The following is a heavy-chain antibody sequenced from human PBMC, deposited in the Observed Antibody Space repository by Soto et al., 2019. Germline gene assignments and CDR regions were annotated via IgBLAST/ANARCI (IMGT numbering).Heavy chain of an antibody. J-gene: IGHJ4*02. CDR1: GFSVSNNY. CDR2: IYSGGDT. CDR3: ARNIPVTTLGY. Sequence: EVQLVESGGGLVQPGGSLRLSCAASGFSVSNNYMGWVRQAPGKGLECVSLIYSGGDTYYVDSVKGRFSISRDSSKNTLYLQMNSLRAEDSAVYYCARNIPVTTLGYWGQGTVVTVAS. D-gene: IGHD4-17*01. V-gene: IGHV3-66*01.